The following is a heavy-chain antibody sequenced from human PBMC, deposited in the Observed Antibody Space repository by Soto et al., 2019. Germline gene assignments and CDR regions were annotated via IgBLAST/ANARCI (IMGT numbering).Heavy chain of an antibody. CDR2: IYWDDDK. CDR1: GFSLSTSGWG. CDR3: AKRYSSSPAPWFDP. D-gene: IGHD6-6*01. J-gene: IGHJ5*02. V-gene: IGHV2-5*02. Sequence: SGPTLVNPTQTLTLTCTFSGFSLSTSGWGVGWIRQPPGKALEWLALIYWDDDKRYSPSLKSRLTITKDTSKNQVVLTKNNMAPVDTATYYCAKRYSSSPAPWFDPWGQGPLVTVSS.